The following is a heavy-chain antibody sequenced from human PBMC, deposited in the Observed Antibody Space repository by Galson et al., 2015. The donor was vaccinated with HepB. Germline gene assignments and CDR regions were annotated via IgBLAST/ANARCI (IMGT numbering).Heavy chain of an antibody. V-gene: IGHV1-18*04. CDR3: ASKDGGGSSGYYRY. D-gene: IGHD3-22*01. CDR2: ISAYNGNT. Sequence: SVKVSCKASGYTFTSYGISWVRQAPGQGLEWMGWISAYNGNTNYAQKLQGRVTMTTDTSTSTAYMELRSLRSDDTAVYYCASKDGGGSSGYYRYWGQGTLVTVSS. CDR1: GYTFTSYG. J-gene: IGHJ4*02.